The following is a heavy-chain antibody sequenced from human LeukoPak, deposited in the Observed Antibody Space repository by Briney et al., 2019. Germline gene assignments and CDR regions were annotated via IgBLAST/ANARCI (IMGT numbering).Heavy chain of an antibody. D-gene: IGHD4-17*01. CDR1: GFTFSSYG. V-gene: IGHV3-30*03. CDR3: ARAYGGYPYYYYYYGMDV. J-gene: IGHJ6*04. CDR2: ISYDGSNK. Sequence: GGSLRLSCAASGFTFSSYGMHWVRQAPGRGLEWVAVISYDGSNKYYADSVKGRFTISRDNSKNTLYLQMNSLRAEDTAVYYCARAYGGYPYYYYYYGMDVWGKGTTVTVSS.